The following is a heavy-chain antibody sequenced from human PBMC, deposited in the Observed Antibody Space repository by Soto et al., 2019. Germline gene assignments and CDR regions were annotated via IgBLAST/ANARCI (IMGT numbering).Heavy chain of an antibody. Sequence: EVQLVESGGGLVKPGGSLRLSCAASGFSFSNAWMKWVRQAPGKGLEWVGRIKSEANGGTTDHAAAVKGRFIISRDDSKNMLFLQMDSLITEDSAVYYCAHYRDSSARHVDFWGQGTLVNVSS. CDR1: GFSFSNAW. D-gene: IGHD3-22*01. CDR2: IKSEANGGTT. V-gene: IGHV3-15*07. CDR3: AHYRDSSARHVDF. J-gene: IGHJ4*02.